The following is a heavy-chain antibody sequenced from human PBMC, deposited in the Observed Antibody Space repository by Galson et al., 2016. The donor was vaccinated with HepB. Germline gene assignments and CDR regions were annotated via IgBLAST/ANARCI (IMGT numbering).Heavy chain of an antibody. V-gene: IGHV3-21*04. Sequence: SLRLSCAASGFTFSAYTVNWVRQAPGKGLEWISSISGESDYIYYADSVKGRFTISRDHAKNSLYLQMSRRRVDDTALHYCARVWYCSDGSCWFYYYGMDVWGQGTTVTVSS. CDR1: GFTFSAYT. J-gene: IGHJ6*02. CDR3: ARVWYCSDGSCWFYYYGMDV. D-gene: IGHD2-15*01. CDR2: ISGESDYI.